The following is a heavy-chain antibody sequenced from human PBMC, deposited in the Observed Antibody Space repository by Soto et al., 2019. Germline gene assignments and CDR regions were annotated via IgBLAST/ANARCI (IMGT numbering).Heavy chain of an antibody. Sequence: GGSLRLSCAASGFTFSSYAMHWVRQAPGKGLEWVAVISYDGSNKYYADSVKGRFTISRDNSKNTLYLQMNSLRAEDTAVYYCARAAGGYCSSTSCYSHWFDPWGQGTLVTDSS. J-gene: IGHJ5*02. V-gene: IGHV3-30-3*01. CDR1: GFTFSSYA. D-gene: IGHD2-2*02. CDR2: ISYDGSNK. CDR3: ARAAGGYCSSTSCYSHWFDP.